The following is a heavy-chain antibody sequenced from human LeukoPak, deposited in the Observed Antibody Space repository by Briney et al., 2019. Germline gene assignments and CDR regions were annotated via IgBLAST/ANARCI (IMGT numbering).Heavy chain of an antibody. Sequence: QPGGSLRLSCAASGFTFSDHYMDWVRQAPGKGLEWVGRTRNKANSYTTEYAASVKGRFTISRDGPKNSLYLQMNSLKTEDTAVYYCARIGNVDNNYWGQGTLVTVSS. J-gene: IGHJ4*02. D-gene: IGHD5-12*01. V-gene: IGHV3-72*01. CDR2: TRNKANSYTT. CDR3: ARIGNVDNNY. CDR1: GFTFSDHY.